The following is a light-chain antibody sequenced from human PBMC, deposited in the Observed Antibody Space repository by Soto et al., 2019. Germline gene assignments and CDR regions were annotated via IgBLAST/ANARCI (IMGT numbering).Light chain of an antibody. J-gene: IGLJ1*01. CDR1: SSDVGSYNL. Sequence: QSVLTQPASVSGSLGQSITISCTGTSSDVGSYNLVSWYQQHPGKAPKLMIYEGSKRPSGVSNRFSGSKSGNTASLTISGLQAEDEADYYCCSYAGSSTYVFGTGTQLTVL. V-gene: IGLV2-23*01. CDR3: CSYAGSSTYV. CDR2: EGS.